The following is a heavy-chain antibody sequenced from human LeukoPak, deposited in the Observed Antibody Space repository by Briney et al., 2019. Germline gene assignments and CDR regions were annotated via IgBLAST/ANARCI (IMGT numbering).Heavy chain of an antibody. V-gene: IGHV3-7*01. CDR3: ARAGGYASSWAY. Sequence: GGSLRLSCAAPGFTFSSYAMSWVRQAPGKGLEWVANIKQDGSEKNYVDSVKGRFTISRDNAKNSLDLQMNSLRGEDTAVYYCARAGGYASSWAYWGQGTLVTVSS. CDR2: IKQDGSEK. J-gene: IGHJ4*02. D-gene: IGHD5-12*01. CDR1: GFTFSSYA.